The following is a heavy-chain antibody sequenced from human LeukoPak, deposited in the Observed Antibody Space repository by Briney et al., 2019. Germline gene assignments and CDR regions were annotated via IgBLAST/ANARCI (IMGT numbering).Heavy chain of an antibody. V-gene: IGHV3-21*01. CDR3: ARDAEFDAIVGASNWFDP. Sequence: PGGSLRLSCAASGFTFSSYAMSWVRQAPGKGLEWVSAISGSSSYIYYADSVKGRFTISRDNAKNSLYLQMNSLRAEDTAVYYCARDAEFDAIVGASNWFDPWGQGTLVTVSS. CDR1: GFTFSSYA. D-gene: IGHD1-26*01. CDR2: ISGSSSYI. J-gene: IGHJ5*02.